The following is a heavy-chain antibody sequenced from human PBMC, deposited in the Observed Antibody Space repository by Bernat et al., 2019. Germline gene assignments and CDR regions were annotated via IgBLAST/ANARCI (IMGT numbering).Heavy chain of an antibody. D-gene: IGHD3-22*01. CDR2: INPNSGGI. J-gene: IGHJ3*01. Sequence: QVQVVQSGAEVKKPGASVKVSCKASGYIFTGYYMHWVRQAPGQGLEWMGWINPNSGGIKYAQKFQGRVTMTRDKSISTAYMELSRLRSDETAVYYCARGPAGYYDSSDYYLGAFDVWGQGTMVTVSS. V-gene: IGHV1-2*02. CDR3: ARGPAGYYDSSDYYLGAFDV. CDR1: GYIFTGYY.